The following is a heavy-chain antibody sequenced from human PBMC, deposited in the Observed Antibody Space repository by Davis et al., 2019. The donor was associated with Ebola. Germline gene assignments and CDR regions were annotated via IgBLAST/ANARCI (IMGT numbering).Heavy chain of an antibody. Sequence: GGSLRLSCTASGFTFNYYWMNWVRKAPGKGLEWVANVRQDETEKHYVDSVKGRFTISRDNTKNSIYLQTNSLTVEDTAVYYCATLPGGRGVDVWGPGTTVTVSS. J-gene: IGHJ6*02. V-gene: IGHV3-7*01. CDR2: VRQDETEK. D-gene: IGHD1-26*01. CDR3: ATLPGGRGVDV. CDR1: GFTFNYYW.